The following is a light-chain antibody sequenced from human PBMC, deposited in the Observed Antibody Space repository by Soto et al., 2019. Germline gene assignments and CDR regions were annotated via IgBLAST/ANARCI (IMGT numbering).Light chain of an antibody. CDR2: DAS. V-gene: IGKV1-33*01. J-gene: IGKJ1*01. CDR1: QDVSNY. Sequence: DIQMTQSPSSLSASVGDRVTITCQASQDVSNYLNWYQQKPGKAPKLLIYDASNLETGVPSRFSGSGSGTDFTFTISSLQPEDIATYYCQKSYSTPTFGQGTKVDIK. CDR3: QKSYSTPT.